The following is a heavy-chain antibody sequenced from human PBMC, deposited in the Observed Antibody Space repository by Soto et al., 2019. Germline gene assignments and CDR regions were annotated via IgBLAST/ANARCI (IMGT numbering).Heavy chain of an antibody. V-gene: IGHV4-34*01. Sequence: SETLSLTCTVYGGSFSDYYWSWIRQPPGKGLEWNGEINHSGSTNYNPSLKSRVTISVDTSKNQFSLKLSSVTAADTAVYYCARVYYDTSGHETGGAFDICGQGTLVTVSS. CDR1: GGSFSDYY. J-gene: IGHJ3*02. CDR2: INHSGST. D-gene: IGHD3-22*01. CDR3: ARVYYDTSGHETGGAFDI.